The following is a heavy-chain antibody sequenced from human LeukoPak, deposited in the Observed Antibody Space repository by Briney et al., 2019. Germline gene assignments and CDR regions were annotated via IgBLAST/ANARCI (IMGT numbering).Heavy chain of an antibody. CDR2: IYYSGST. Sequence: SSETLSLTCAVYGGSFSGYYWSWIRQPPGKGLEWIGYIYYSGSTNYNPSLKSRVTISRDTSKNQFSLKLTSVTTADTAVYYCARAGGVKTAALDLDYWGQGTLVTVSS. J-gene: IGHJ4*02. CDR1: GGSFSGYY. CDR3: ARAGGVKTAALDLDY. V-gene: IGHV4-59*01. D-gene: IGHD6-25*01.